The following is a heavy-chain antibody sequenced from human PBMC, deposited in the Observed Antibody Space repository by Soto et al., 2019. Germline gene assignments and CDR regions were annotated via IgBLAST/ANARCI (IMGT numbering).Heavy chain of an antibody. Sequence: PGDSLKLSCKRSRYSFITYSIAWVRQMRVKARDWRGIIYPGDSATRYSPSFQGPVTISAEKAISTVYLQWRSLQASDTAMYYCARHRREEKGWTIRGLEDWGKGPLVTVSS. J-gene: IGHJ4*02. D-gene: IGHD2-21*01. V-gene: IGHV5-51*01. CDR3: ARHRREEKGWTIRGLED. CDR2: IYPGDSAT. CDR1: RYSFITYS.